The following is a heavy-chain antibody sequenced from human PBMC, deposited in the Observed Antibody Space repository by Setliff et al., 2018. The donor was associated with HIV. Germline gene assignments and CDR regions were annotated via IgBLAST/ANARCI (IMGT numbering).Heavy chain of an antibody. CDR1: GFSLNTSGVG. D-gene: IGHD4-17*01. CDR2: IYYSGST. CDR3: ASRRRSHQDLYGGNSVFLN. Sequence: GSGPTLVNPTQTLTLTCTFSGFSLNTSGVGVGWIRQPPGKGLEWIGYIYYSGSTNYNPSLKSRVTISVDTSKNQFSLKLSSVTAADTAVYYCASRRRSHQDLYGGNSVFLNWGQGTLVTVSS. V-gene: IGHV4-30-4*08. J-gene: IGHJ4*02.